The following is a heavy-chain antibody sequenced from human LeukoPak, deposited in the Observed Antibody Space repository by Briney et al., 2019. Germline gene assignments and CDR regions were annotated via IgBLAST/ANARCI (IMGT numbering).Heavy chain of an antibody. J-gene: IGHJ4*02. CDR2: INPNSGGT. V-gene: IGHV1-2*02. Sequence: ASVKVSCKASGYTFTGYYMHWVRQAPGQGLEWMGWINPNSGGTNYAQKFQSRVTMTRDTSISTAYMELSRLRSDDTAVYYCARPYYYGSGSHLDYWGQGTLVTVSS. CDR1: GYTFTGYY. D-gene: IGHD3-10*01. CDR3: ARPYYYGSGSHLDY.